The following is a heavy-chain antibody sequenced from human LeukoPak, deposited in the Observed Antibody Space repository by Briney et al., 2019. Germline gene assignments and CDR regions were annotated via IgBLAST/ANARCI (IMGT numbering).Heavy chain of an antibody. J-gene: IGHJ4*02. Sequence: SVKVSCKASGGTFSSDAISWVRQAPGQWLEWMGGIIPIFGTANYAQKFQGRVTITADESTSTAYMELSSLRSEDTAVYYCAGGRGYSSSDYWGQGTLVTVSS. D-gene: IGHD6-13*01. CDR3: AGGRGYSSSDY. V-gene: IGHV1-69*01. CDR1: GGTFSSDA. CDR2: IIPIFGTA.